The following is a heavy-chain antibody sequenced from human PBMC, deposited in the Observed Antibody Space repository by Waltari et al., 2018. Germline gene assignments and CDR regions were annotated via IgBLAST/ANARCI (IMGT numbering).Heavy chain of an antibody. Sequence: QVQLVESGGGVVQPGRSLRLYCAASGFTFSSYGMHWVRQAPGKGLEWVAVIWYDGSNKYYADSVKGRFTISRDNSKNTLYLQMNSLRAEDTAVYYCARELTTGAFDIWGQGTMVTVSS. CDR1: GFTFSSYG. V-gene: IGHV3-33*01. D-gene: IGHD4-17*01. J-gene: IGHJ3*02. CDR3: ARELTTGAFDI. CDR2: IWYDGSNK.